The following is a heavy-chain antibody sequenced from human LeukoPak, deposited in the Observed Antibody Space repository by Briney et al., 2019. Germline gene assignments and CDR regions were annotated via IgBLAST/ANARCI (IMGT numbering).Heavy chain of an antibody. V-gene: IGHV4-61*02. J-gene: IGHJ4*02. D-gene: IGHD6-13*01. CDR3: ARGRAAAGNKFDF. CDR2: IYNNGST. CDR1: CGSISSGPYY. Sequence: SETLSLTCTVSCGSISSGPYYWSWIRQSAGKGLEWVGRIYNNGSTNYNPSLRSRVTISVDTSKNHFSLKLNSVTAADTAVYYCARGRAAAGNKFDFWGQGILVTISS.